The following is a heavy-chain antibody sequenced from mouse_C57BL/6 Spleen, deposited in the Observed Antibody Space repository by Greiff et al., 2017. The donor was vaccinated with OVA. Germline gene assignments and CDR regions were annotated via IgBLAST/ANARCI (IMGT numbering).Heavy chain of an antibody. D-gene: IGHD1-1*01. CDR3: ARETTVVARDFDY. J-gene: IGHJ2*01. V-gene: IGHV3-6*01. Sequence: DVQLQESGPGLVKPSQSLSLTCSVTGYSITSGYYWNWIRQFPGNKLEWMGYISYDGSNNYNPSLKNRISITRDTSKNQFFLKLNSVTTEDTATYYCARETTVVARDFDYWGQGTTLTVSS. CDR2: ISYDGSN. CDR1: GYSITSGYY.